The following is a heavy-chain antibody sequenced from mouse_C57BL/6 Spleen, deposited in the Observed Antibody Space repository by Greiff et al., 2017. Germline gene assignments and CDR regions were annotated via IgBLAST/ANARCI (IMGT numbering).Heavy chain of an antibody. J-gene: IGHJ3*01. CDR3: ARSTYSNYPVFGY. Sequence: QVQLQQPGAELVMPGASVTLSCKASGYTFTSYWMHWVKQRPGQGLEWIGEIDPSDSYTTYNQKFKGKSTVTVDKSSSTAYMQLRSLTSEDSAVYDCARSTYSNYPVFGYWGQRTLVTGSA. CDR1: GYTFTSYW. D-gene: IGHD2-5*01. CDR2: IDPSDSYT. V-gene: IGHV1-69*01.